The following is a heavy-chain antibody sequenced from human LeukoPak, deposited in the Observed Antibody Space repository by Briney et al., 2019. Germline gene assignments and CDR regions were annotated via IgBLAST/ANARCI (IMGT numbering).Heavy chain of an antibody. CDR3: ARGARNIVATIWNWFDP. V-gene: IGHV1-8*03. CDR2: MNPNSGNT. D-gene: IGHD5-12*01. CDR1: GYTFTSYD. J-gene: IGHJ5*02. Sequence: ASVKVSCKASGYTFTSYDINWVRQATGQGLEWMGWMNPNSGNTGYAQKFQGRVTITRNTSISTAYMELSSLRSEDTAVYYCARGARNIVATIWNWFDPWGQGTLVTVSS.